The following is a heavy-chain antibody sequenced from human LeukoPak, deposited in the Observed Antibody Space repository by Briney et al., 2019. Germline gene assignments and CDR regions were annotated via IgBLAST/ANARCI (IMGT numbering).Heavy chain of an antibody. J-gene: IGHJ5*02. CDR2: IYTSGST. D-gene: IGHD1-26*01. CDR3: ARGLSGGYFRFDP. V-gene: IGHV4-61*02. Sequence: SETLSLTCTVSGGSISSSSYYWSWIRQPAGKGLEWIGRIYTSGSTNYNPSLKSRVTMSVDTSKNQFSLKLSFVTAADTAVYYCARGLSGGYFRFDPWGQGTLVTVSS. CDR1: GGSISSSSYY.